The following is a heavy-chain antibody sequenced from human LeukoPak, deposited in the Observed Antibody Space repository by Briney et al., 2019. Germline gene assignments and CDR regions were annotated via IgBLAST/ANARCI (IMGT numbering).Heavy chain of an antibody. CDR3: ARVETAMANYYYYYMDV. CDR2: IYYSGST. J-gene: IGHJ6*03. CDR1: GGSISSSSYY. V-gene: IGHV4-39*07. Sequence: PSETLSLTCTVSGGSISSSSYYWGWIRQPPGKGLEWIGSIYYSGSTYYNPSLKSRVTISVDTSKNQFSLKLSSVTAADTAVYYCARVETAMANYYYYYMDVWGKGTTVTVSS. D-gene: IGHD5-18*01.